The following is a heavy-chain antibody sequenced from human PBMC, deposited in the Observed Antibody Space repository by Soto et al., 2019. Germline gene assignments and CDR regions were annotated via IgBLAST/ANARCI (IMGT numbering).Heavy chain of an antibody. D-gene: IGHD2-2*01. J-gene: IGHJ6*02. CDR3: GLIPAAPYYYYGMDV. CDR2: IDPSDSYT. CDR1: GYSFTSYW. V-gene: IGHV5-10-1*01. Sequence: LGESLKISCKGSGYSFTSYWISWVRQMPGKGLEWMGRIDPSDSYTNYSPSFQGHVTISADKSISTAYLQWSSLKASDTAMYYCGLIPAAPYYYYGMDVWGQGTTVTVS.